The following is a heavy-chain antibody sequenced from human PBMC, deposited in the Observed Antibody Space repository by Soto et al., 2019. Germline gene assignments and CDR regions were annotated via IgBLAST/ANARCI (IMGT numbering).Heavy chain of an antibody. CDR2: MNPYSGNT. Sequence: QVQLVQSGAEVKKPGDSVKVSCKASGYTFSVYDINWVRQAAGQGLEWMGWMNPYSGNTGYAQKFQGRVTLTTDTSITTSYLELSSLTFEDTAIYYCARGRFRRTWFDPWGQGTLVTVSS. CDR1: GYTFSVYD. V-gene: IGHV1-8*01. D-gene: IGHD3-16*01. J-gene: IGHJ5*02. CDR3: ARGRFRRTWFDP.